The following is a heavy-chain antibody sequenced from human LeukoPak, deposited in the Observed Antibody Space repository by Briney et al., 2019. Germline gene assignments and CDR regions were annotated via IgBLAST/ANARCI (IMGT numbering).Heavy chain of an antibody. CDR3: ARTFAMATIQGPLGY. V-gene: IGHV1-18*01. CDR1: GYTFTSYG. J-gene: IGHJ4*02. Sequence: ASVKVSCKASGYTFTSYGISWVRQAPGQGLERMGWISAYNGNTNYAQKLQGRVTMTTDTSTSTAYMELRSLRSDDTAVYYCARTFAMATIQGPLGYWGQGTLVTVSS. CDR2: ISAYNGNT. D-gene: IGHD5-24*01.